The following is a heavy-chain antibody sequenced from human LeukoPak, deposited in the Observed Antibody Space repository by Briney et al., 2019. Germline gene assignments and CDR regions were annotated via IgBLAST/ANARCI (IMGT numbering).Heavy chain of an antibody. Sequence: GGSLRLSCAASGFTFSSFATSWVRQTPGKGLEWVSGISGNGGTTYYADSVKGRFTMSRDNSKNTLYLQMNSLRDDDTAVYYCARESPCPHYAAPGGYFDYWARESWSPSPQ. D-gene: IGHD2-2*01. CDR3: ARESPCPHYAAPGGYFDY. CDR2: ISGNGGTT. V-gene: IGHV3-23*01. CDR1: GFTFSSFA. J-gene: IGHJ4*02.